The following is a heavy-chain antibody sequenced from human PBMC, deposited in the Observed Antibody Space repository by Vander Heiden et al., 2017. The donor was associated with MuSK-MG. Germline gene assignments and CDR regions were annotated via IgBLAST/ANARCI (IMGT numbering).Heavy chain of an antibody. CDR2: TDYSSTTI. CDR3: ARPAGYNDDYYMDV. D-gene: IGHD3-9*01. J-gene: IGHJ6*03. CDR1: GVTCSNYR. Sequence: EVQLAESGGGLVQPGGSLRLSGLASGVTCSNYRMNWVRQAPGKGLEWISYTDYSSTTIYYADSVKGRFTISRDNAKNSLYLQMNSLRAEDTAVYYCARPAGYNDDYYMDVWGKGTTVTVSS. V-gene: IGHV3-48*01.